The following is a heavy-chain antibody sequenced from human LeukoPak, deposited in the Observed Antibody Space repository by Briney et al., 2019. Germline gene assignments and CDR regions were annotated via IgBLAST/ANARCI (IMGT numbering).Heavy chain of an antibody. J-gene: IGHJ3*02. CDR1: GGSISSSSYY. CDR3: ARVRRGSPDAFDI. V-gene: IGHV4-61*05. CDR2: IYYSGIT. Sequence: SETLSLTCTVSGGSISSSSYYWGWIRQPPGKGLEWIGYIYYSGITNYNPSLKSRVTISVDTSKNQYSLKLSSVTAADTAVYYCARVRRGSPDAFDIWGQGTMVTVSS. D-gene: IGHD1-26*01.